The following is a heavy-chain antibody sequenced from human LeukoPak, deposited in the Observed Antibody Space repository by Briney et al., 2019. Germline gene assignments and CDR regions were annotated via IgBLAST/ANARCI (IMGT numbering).Heavy chain of an antibody. D-gene: IGHD3-22*01. CDR3: GYDSSGSAIDY. J-gene: IGHJ4*02. Sequence: GASVKVSCKASGYTFTSYGISWVRQAPGQGVEWMGWISAYNDNTNYAQKLQGRVTMTTDTSTSTAYMELRSLRSDDTAVYYCGYDSSGSAIDYWGQGTLVTVSS. CDR2: ISAYNDNT. V-gene: IGHV1-18*01. CDR1: GYTFTSYG.